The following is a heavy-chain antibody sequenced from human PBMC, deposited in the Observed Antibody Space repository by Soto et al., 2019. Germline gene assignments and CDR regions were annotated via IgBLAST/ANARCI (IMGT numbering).Heavy chain of an antibody. CDR3: ARAEGDYYGMDV. CDR2: ISSSSIYI. V-gene: IGHV3-21*01. CDR1: GFTFSSYG. Sequence: WGSLRLSCAASGFTFSSYGMNWVRQAPGKGLEWVSSISSSSIYIYYADSVKGRFTISRDNAKNSLYLQMDSLRTEDTALYYCARAEGDYYGMDVWGQGTTVTVSS. J-gene: IGHJ6*02.